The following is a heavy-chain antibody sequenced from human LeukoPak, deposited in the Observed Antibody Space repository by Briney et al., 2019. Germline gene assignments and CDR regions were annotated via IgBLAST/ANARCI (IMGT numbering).Heavy chain of an antibody. J-gene: IGHJ4*02. D-gene: IGHD3-22*01. V-gene: IGHV3-21*04. CDR1: GFTFSSYS. CDR2: ISSSSSYI. CDR3: AKDQGYYYDTSGLFDY. Sequence: PGGSLRLSCAASGFTFSSYSMNWVRQAPGKGLEWVSSISSSSSYIYYADSVKGRFTISRDNSKNTLYLQMNSLRAEDTAVYYCAKDQGYYYDTSGLFDYWGQGTLVTVSS.